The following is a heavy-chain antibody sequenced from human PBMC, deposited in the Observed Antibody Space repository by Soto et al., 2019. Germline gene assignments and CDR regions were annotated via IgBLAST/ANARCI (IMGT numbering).Heavy chain of an antibody. J-gene: IGHJ5*02. Sequence: SETLSLTCTVSGGSLSGYYGTWIRQSPGKGLEWIGYVYFSGNTNYNPSLKSRVTISIDTSKNQFSLRLASVTAADTAFYYCGSVRPSGYVLSWGQGTLVTVSS. V-gene: IGHV4-59*01. CDR3: GSVRPSGYVLS. CDR2: VYFSGNT. D-gene: IGHD6-25*01. CDR1: GGSLSGYY.